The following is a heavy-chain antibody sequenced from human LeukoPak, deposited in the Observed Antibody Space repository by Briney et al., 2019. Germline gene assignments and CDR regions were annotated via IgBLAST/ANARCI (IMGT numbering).Heavy chain of an antibody. V-gene: IGHV3-30*04. CDR2: ISYDGSNK. J-gene: IGHJ4*02. D-gene: IGHD6-13*01. CDR3: ARGVARSLVAAAGYFDY. Sequence: GGSLRLSCAASGFTFSSYAMHWVRQAPGKGLEWVAVISYDGSNKYYADSVKGRFTISRDNSKNTLYLQMNSLRAEDTAVYYCARGVARSLVAAAGYFDYWGQGTLVTVSS. CDR1: GFTFSSYA.